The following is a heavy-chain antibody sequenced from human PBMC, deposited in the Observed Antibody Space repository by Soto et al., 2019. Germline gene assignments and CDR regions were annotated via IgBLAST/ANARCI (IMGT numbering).Heavy chain of an antibody. Sequence: SETLSLTCTVSGGSISSYYWSWIRQPPGKGLEWIGYIYYSGSTNYNPSLKSRVTISVDTSKNQFSLKLSSVTAADTAVYYCAREVVVTTDYYYYYYMDVWGKGTTVTVSS. CDR2: IYYSGST. CDR1: GGSISSYY. V-gene: IGHV4-59*01. J-gene: IGHJ6*03. CDR3: AREVVVTTDYYYYYYMDV. D-gene: IGHD2-15*01.